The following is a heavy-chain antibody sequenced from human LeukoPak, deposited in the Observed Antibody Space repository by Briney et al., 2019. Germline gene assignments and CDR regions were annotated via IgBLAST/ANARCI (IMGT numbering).Heavy chain of an antibody. Sequence: SETLSLTCTVSGGSIRSYYWSWIRQPAGKGLEWIGRLYTSGSTNYNPSLKSRVTMSVDTSKNQFSLKLSSVTAADTAVYYCARTTPMSTIDYWGQGTLVTVSS. CDR3: ARTTPMSTIDY. J-gene: IGHJ4*02. CDR2: LYTSGST. CDR1: GGSIRSYY. V-gene: IGHV4-4*07. D-gene: IGHD5/OR15-5a*01.